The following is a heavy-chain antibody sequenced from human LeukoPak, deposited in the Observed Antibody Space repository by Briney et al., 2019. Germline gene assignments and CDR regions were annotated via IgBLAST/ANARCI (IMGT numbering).Heavy chain of an antibody. V-gene: IGHV3-74*01. CDR3: ARRGTGHGMDV. Sequence: PGGSLRLSCAASGFTFNNYWIHWVREVPGKGLVWVSRINNDGSSASSVDSVKGRFTISRDNAKNTLFLQMNSLRAEDTAVYYCARRGTGHGMDVWGQGTTVTVSS. CDR2: INNDGSSA. D-gene: IGHD1-1*01. CDR1: GFTFNNYW. J-gene: IGHJ6*02.